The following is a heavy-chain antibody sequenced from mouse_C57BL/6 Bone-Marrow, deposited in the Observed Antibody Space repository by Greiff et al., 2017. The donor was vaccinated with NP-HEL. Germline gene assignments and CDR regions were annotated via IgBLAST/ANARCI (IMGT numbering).Heavy chain of an antibody. D-gene: IGHD2-3*01. J-gene: IGHJ3*01. V-gene: IGHV5-9-1*02. CDR1: GFTFSSYA. Sequence: EVKLMESGEGLVKPGGSLKLSCAASGFTFSSYAMSWVRQTPEKRLEWVAYISSGGDYIYYADTVKGRFTISRDNARNTLYLQMSSLKSEDTAMYYCTREWDGYSPFAYWGQGTLVTVSA. CDR2: ISSGGDYI. CDR3: TREWDGYSPFAY.